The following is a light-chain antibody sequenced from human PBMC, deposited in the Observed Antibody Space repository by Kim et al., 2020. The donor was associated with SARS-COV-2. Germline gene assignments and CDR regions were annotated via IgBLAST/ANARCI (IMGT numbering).Light chain of an antibody. Sequence: DIQMTQSPSTLSASVGDRVTITCRASQSVSSWLAWYQQKPGKAPKLLIYKASTLEGGVPSRFSGRGSGIEFTLTINTLQPVDFATYSCQQYDSHPYTFGQGTKLEI. V-gene: IGKV1-5*03. J-gene: IGKJ2*01. CDR3: QQYDSHPYT. CDR1: QSVSSW. CDR2: KAS.